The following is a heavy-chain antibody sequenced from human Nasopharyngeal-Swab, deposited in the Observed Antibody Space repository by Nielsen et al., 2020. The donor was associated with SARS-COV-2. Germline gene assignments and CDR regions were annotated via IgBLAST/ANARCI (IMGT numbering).Heavy chain of an antibody. J-gene: IGHJ4*02. CDR2: INHGGTT. CDR3: ARVSVMYNWKGVVDY. Sequence: WIRQPPGKGLEWIGEINHGGTTYYNPSLKSRVTISVDTSKNQFSLKLSSVTAADTAVYYCARVSVMYNWKGVVDYWGQGTLVTVSS. V-gene: IGHV4-34*01. D-gene: IGHD1-20*01.